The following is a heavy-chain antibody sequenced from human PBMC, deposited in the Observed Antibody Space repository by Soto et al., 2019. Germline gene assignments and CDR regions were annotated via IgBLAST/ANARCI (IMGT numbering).Heavy chain of an antibody. Sequence: SETLSLTCTVSGGSISSSSYYWGWIRQPPGKGLEWIGSIYYSGSTYYNPSLKSRVTISVDTSKNQFSLSLSSVTAADTAVYYCAREYTYGSNFFDCWGQGARVTVSS. CDR1: GGSISSSSYY. V-gene: IGHV4-39*07. J-gene: IGHJ4*02. CDR2: IYYSGST. CDR3: AREYTYGSNFFDC. D-gene: IGHD5-18*01.